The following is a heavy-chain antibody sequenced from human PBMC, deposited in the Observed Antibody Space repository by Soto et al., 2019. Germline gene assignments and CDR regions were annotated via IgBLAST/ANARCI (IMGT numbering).Heavy chain of an antibody. Sequence: EVQLVESGGGLVQPGRSLRLSCAASGFTFDDYAIHWVRQAPGWGLEWVAGSSWNGASIGYADSVKGRFTISRDNAKNSLHLQMNSLRSEDTALYYCANLPLYGSGFDCWGQATLVTVSS. D-gene: IGHD3-10*01. CDR3: ANLPLYGSGFDC. CDR2: SSWNGASI. CDR1: GFTFDDYA. J-gene: IGHJ4*02. V-gene: IGHV3-9*01.